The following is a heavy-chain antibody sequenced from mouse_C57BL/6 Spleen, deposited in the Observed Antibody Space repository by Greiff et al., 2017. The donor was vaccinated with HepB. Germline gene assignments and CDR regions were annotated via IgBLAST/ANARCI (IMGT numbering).Heavy chain of an antibody. V-gene: IGHV1-80*01. CDR3: ARGGVGLRDAMDY. CDR2: IYPGDGDT. D-gene: IGHD2-2*01. J-gene: IGHJ4*01. Sequence: VQLQQSGAELVKPGASVKISCKASGYAFSSYWMNWVKQRPGKGLEWIGQIYPGDGDTNYNGKFKGKATLTADKSSSTAYMQLSSLTSEDSAVYFCARGGVGLRDAMDYWGQGTSVAVSS. CDR1: GYAFSSYW.